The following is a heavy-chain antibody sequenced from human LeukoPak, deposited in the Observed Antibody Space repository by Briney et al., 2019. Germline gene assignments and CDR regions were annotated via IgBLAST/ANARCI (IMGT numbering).Heavy chain of an antibody. J-gene: IGHJ6*03. D-gene: IGHD2-2*01. CDR2: IYTSGST. CDR1: GGSISSYY. V-gene: IGHV4-4*07. CDR3: ARSGLGCSSTSCYDPDYYYYYMDV. Sequence: PSETLSLTCTVSGGSISSYYWSWIRQPAGKGLEWIGRIYTSGSTNYNPSLKSRVTMSVDTSKNQFSLKLSSVTAADTAVYYCARSGLGCSSTSCYDPDYYYYYMDVWGKGTTVTVSS.